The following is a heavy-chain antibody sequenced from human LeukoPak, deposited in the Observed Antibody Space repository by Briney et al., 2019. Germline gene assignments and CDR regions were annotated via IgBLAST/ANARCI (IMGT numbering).Heavy chain of an antibody. CDR3: ARAYTNGPFYFDY. CDR2: ISGSSTFI. J-gene: IGHJ4*02. Sequence: GGSLRLSCAASGFTFTTYSMNWVRRAPGKGLEWVSSISGSSTFIYYADSVKGRFTISRDNAKNSMFMQMNSLRVEDTAVYYCARAYTNGPFYFDYWGQGVLVTVSP. CDR1: GFTFTTYS. D-gene: IGHD2-8*01. V-gene: IGHV3-21*03.